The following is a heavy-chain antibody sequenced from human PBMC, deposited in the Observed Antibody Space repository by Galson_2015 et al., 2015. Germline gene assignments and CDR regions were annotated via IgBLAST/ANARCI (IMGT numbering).Heavy chain of an antibody. V-gene: IGHV4-39*01. D-gene: IGHD3-10*01. Sequence: ETLSLTCTVSGGSISSSSYYWGWIRQPPGKGLEWIGSIYCSGSTYYNPSLKSRVTISVDTSKNQFSLKLSSVTAADTAVYYCASGSDYYMDVWGKGTTVTVSS. J-gene: IGHJ6*03. CDR1: GGSISSSSYY. CDR2: IYCSGST. CDR3: ASGSDYYMDV.